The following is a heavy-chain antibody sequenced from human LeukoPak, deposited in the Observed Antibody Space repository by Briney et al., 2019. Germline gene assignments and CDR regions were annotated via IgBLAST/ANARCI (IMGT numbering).Heavy chain of an antibody. Sequence: GGSLRLSCAVSGFTFSDHHMDWVRQAPGKGLEWVGRIKSTVDGGTTDLAAPVKGRFTVSRDDSENTLYLQMKSLTTEDTAVYYCTTGGNVMVAGTRAFDIWGHGTTVIVS. CDR3: TTGGNVMVAGTRAFDI. CDR1: GFTFSDHH. CDR2: IKSTVDGGTT. J-gene: IGHJ3*02. D-gene: IGHD6-19*01. V-gene: IGHV3-15*07.